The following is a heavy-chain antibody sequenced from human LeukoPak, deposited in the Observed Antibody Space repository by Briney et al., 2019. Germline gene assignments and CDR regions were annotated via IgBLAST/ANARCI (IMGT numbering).Heavy chain of an antibody. CDR1: GGSISSYY. CDR2: IYYSGST. Sequence: SETLSLTCTVSGGSISSYYWSWIRQPPGKGLEWIGYIYYSGSTNYNPSLKSRVTISVDTSKNQFSLKLSSVTAADTAVYYCARAGPRAARRISVLGAFDIWGKGKMVTVFS. CDR3: ARAGPRAARRISVLGAFDI. V-gene: IGHV4-59*01. J-gene: IGHJ3*02. D-gene: IGHD6-6*01.